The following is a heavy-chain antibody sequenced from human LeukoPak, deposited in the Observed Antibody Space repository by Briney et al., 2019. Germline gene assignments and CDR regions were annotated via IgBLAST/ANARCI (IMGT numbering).Heavy chain of an antibody. CDR3: ARQVVDTAMATPFDY. Sequence: ASETLSLTCTVSGGSISSSSYYWGWIRQPPGKGLEWIGSIYYSGSTYYNPSLKSRVTISVDTSKNQFSLKLSSVTAADTAVYYCARQVVDTAMATPFDYWGQGTLVTVSS. CDR1: GGSISSSSYY. V-gene: IGHV4-39*01. J-gene: IGHJ4*02. CDR2: IYYSGST. D-gene: IGHD5-18*01.